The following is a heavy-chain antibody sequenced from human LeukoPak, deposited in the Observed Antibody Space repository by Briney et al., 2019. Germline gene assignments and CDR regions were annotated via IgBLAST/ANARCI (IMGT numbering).Heavy chain of an antibody. CDR2: VYYTGNT. V-gene: IGHV4-39*01. CDR3: ARLGFSSGWPLDY. CDR1: GGSINSSGYY. D-gene: IGHD6-19*01. Sequence: SETLSLTCTVSGGSINSSGYYWGWIRQPPGKGLEWIGSVYYTGNTYYNPSLKSRVTISVDTPRNQFSLKLSSVTAADTAVFYCARLGFSSGWPLDYWGQGTLVTVSS. J-gene: IGHJ4*02.